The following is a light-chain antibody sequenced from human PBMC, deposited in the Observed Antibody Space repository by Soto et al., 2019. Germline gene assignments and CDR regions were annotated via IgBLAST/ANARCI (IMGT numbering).Light chain of an antibody. CDR2: EVS. CDR3: STYTSSSTPYV. Sequence: QSALTQPASVSGSPGQSITISCTGTSSDVGGYNYVSWYQQHPGKAPKLMIYEVSNRPSGVSNRFSGSKSGNTASLTTSGVHAEDEDDYYCSTYTSSSTPYVFGTGTKLTVL. CDR1: SSDVGGYNY. V-gene: IGLV2-14*01. J-gene: IGLJ1*01.